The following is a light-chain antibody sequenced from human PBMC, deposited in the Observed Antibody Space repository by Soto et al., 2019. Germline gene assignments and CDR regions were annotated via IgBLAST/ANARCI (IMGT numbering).Light chain of an antibody. V-gene: IGKV3-11*01. J-gene: IGKJ4*01. CDR3: QQRNDWVT. CDR1: QSIRNY. Sequence: EIVLTQSPATLSLSPGERPTLSCRASQSIRNYLAWYQQKPGQAPXXLIYDASNRATGIPPRFSGSGSGTDFLLTISSLEPEDSGVDYCQQRNDWVTFGGGTKVDIK. CDR2: DAS.